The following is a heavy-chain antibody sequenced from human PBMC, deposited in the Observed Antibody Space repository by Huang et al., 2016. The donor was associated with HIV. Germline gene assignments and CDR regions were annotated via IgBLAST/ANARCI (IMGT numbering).Heavy chain of an antibody. CDR2: ISDSGGST. V-gene: IGHV3-23*01. J-gene: IGHJ4*02. CDR3: AKGRGSSGWYVGY. D-gene: IGHD6-19*01. CDR1: GFTFSSYA. Sequence: EVQLLESGGGLVQPGGSLRLSCAASGFTFSSYAMTWVRQAPGTGLEWVSVISDSGGSTNYADSVKGRFTIARDNSKNTLYLQMNSLRAEDTAVYYCAKGRGSSGWYVGYWGQGTLVTVSS.